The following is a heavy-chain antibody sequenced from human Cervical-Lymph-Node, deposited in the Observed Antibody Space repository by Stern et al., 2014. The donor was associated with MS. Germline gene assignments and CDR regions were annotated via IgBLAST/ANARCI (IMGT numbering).Heavy chain of an antibody. CDR1: GVTFNNYA. J-gene: IGHJ6*02. CDR3: AGGTYFYDDRGYSPFYYFYAVDV. Sequence: QVQLMQSGAEVKKPGSSVKVSCKASGVTFNNYAFSWVRQAPGQGLEWMGGIIPFFDTTVYAQKFQGRVTITADESASTAHMELTRLRSEDTAVYYCAGGTYFYDDRGYSPFYYFYAVDVWGLGTTVSVSS. CDR2: IIPFFDTT. V-gene: IGHV1-69*01. D-gene: IGHD3-22*01.